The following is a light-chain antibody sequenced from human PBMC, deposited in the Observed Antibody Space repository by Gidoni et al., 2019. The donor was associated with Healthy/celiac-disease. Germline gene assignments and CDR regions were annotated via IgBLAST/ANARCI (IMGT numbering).Light chain of an antibody. J-gene: IGKJ5*01. CDR3: QQRSNWPSIT. CDR2: DAS. Sequence: EIVLTQSPATLSLSPGERATLSCRASQSVSSYLAWYHQKPGQAPRLLIYDASNRATGIPARFMGSGSGTDFTLTISSLVPEDFAVYYCQQRSNWPSITFGQGTRLEIK. CDR1: QSVSSY. V-gene: IGKV3-11*01.